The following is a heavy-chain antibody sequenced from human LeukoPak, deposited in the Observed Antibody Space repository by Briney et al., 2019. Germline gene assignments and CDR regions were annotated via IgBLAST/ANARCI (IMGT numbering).Heavy chain of an antibody. CDR1: GFTFSGYG. D-gene: IGHD3-10*01. V-gene: IGHV3-30*18. CDR2: ISNDGNNK. Sequence: VGSLRLSRTASGFTFSGYGMHWVRQGPGKGLECVAVISNDGNNKYYADSVKGRFTISRDNSKSTLYLQMNSLRAEDTAVYYCAKGLPGAGQRGYFDYWGQGTLVTVSS. CDR3: AKGLPGAGQRGYFDY. J-gene: IGHJ4*02.